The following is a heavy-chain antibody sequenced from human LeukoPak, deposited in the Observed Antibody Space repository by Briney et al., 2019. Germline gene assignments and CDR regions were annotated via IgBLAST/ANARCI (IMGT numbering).Heavy chain of an antibody. Sequence: GGSLRLSCAASGLTFSSYSMNWVRQAPGKGLEWGSSISSSSSYIYYADSVKGRFTISRDNANNSLYLQMNSLRAEDTAVYYCARFNGSGSSFDYWGQGTLVTVSS. CDR2: ISSSSSYI. CDR1: GLTFSSYS. D-gene: IGHD3-10*01. J-gene: IGHJ4*02. CDR3: ARFNGSGSSFDY. V-gene: IGHV3-21*01.